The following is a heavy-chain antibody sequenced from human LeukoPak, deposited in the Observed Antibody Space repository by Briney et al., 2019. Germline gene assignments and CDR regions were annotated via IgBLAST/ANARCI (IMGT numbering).Heavy chain of an antibody. CDR2: IIPIFGTA. CDR1: GYTFTSYA. Sequence: ASVKVSCKASGYTFTSYAISWVRQAPGQGLEWMGVIIPIFGTANYAQKFQGRVTITADESTSTAYMELSSLRSEDTAVYYCARGCGTYQLLRGGGWFDPWGQGTLVTVSS. CDR3: ARGCGTYQLLRGGGWFDP. V-gene: IGHV1-69*13. J-gene: IGHJ5*02. D-gene: IGHD2-2*01.